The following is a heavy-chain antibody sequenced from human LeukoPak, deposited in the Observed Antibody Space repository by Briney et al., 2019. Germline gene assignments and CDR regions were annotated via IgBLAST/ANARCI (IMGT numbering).Heavy chain of an antibody. CDR1: GGSVSSSNYH. CDR3: ARHDYFSWFDP. J-gene: IGHJ5*02. CDR2: FYYGGIT. V-gene: IGHV4-39*01. D-gene: IGHD4/OR15-4a*01. Sequence: SETLSLTCSVSGGSVSSSNYHWDWIRLPPGKGLEWIGSFYYGGITYYNPSLKGRVTISVDTSKNQFSLKLTSVTAADTAVYYCARHDYFSWFDPWGQGTLVTVSS.